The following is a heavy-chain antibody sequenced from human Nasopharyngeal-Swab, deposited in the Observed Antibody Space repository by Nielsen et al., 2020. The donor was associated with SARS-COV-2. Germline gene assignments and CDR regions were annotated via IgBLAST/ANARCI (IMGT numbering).Heavy chain of an antibody. Sequence: GESLKISCAASGFTFSDYYMSWIRQAPGKGLERVSYISSSSSYTNYADSVKGRFTISRDNAKNSLYLQMNSLRAEDTAVYYCARDSMPHCSSTSCRKYGMDVWGQGTTVTVSS. CDR2: ISSSSSYT. J-gene: IGHJ6*02. D-gene: IGHD2-2*01. CDR3: ARDSMPHCSSTSCRKYGMDV. CDR1: GFTFSDYY. V-gene: IGHV3-11*05.